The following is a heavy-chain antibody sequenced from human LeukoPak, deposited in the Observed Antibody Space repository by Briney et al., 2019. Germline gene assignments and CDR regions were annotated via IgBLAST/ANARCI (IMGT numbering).Heavy chain of an antibody. D-gene: IGHD2-21*02. CDR2: ISSSSSYI. J-gene: IGHJ4*02. CDR3: ARVGIVVVTADY. Sequence: PGGSLRLSCAASGFTFSSYSMNWVRQAPGKGLEWVSSISSSSSYIYYADSVKGRFTISRDNAKNSLYLQMNSLRAEDTAVYYCARVGIVVVTADYWGQGTLVTVFS. V-gene: IGHV3-21*01. CDR1: GFTFSSYS.